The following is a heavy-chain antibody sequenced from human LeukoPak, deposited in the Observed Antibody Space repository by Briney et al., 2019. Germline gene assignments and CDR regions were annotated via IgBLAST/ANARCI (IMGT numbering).Heavy chain of an antibody. V-gene: IGHV4-4*07. CDR2: IYTSGST. J-gene: IGHJ4*02. CDR1: GGSISSYY. D-gene: IGHD3-22*01. CDR3: ARGPYYYDSSGYSTLDY. Sequence: PSETLSLTCTVSGGSISSYYWSWIRQPAGKGLEWIGRIYTSGSTNYNPSLKSRVTMSVDTSKNQFSLKLSSVTAADTAVYYCARGPYYYDSSGYSTLDYWGQGTLVTVSS.